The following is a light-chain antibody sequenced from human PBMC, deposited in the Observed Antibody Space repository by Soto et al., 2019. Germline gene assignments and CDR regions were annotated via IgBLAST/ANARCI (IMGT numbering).Light chain of an antibody. Sequence: DIQLTQSPSFLSASVGDRVTITCRASQGIRSYLAWYQQRPGKAPELLIYGASTLRTGVASRFSGSGSGTEFTLTISSLQPEDFATYFCQQLRMYPSTFGGGTKVDIK. CDR2: GAS. CDR3: QQLRMYPST. CDR1: QGIRSY. V-gene: IGKV1-9*01. J-gene: IGKJ4*01.